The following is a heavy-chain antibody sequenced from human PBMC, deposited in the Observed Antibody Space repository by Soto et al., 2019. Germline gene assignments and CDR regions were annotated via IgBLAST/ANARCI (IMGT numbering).Heavy chain of an antibody. Sequence: ASVKVSCKASGYTFTSYDINWVRQATGQGLEWMGWMNPNSGNTGYAQKFQGRVTMTRNTSISTAYMELSSLRSEDTAVYYCARTRAYCISTSCPLFDYWGQGTLVTVSS. D-gene: IGHD2-2*01. CDR2: MNPNSGNT. CDR3: ARTRAYCISTSCPLFDY. CDR1: GYTFTSYD. J-gene: IGHJ4*02. V-gene: IGHV1-8*01.